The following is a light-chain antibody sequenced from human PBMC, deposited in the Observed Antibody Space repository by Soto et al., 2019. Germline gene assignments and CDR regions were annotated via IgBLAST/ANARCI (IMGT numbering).Light chain of an antibody. CDR3: SSYTSSSTPVV. CDR2: DVS. J-gene: IGLJ2*01. CDR1: SSDVGGYKY. V-gene: IGLV2-14*01. Sequence: QSALTQPASVSGSPGQSITISCTGTSSDVGGYKYVSWYQQHPGKAPKLMLYDVSNRPSGVSNRFSGSKSGNTASLTISGLQAEDEADYYCSSYTSSSTPVVFGGGTKLTVL.